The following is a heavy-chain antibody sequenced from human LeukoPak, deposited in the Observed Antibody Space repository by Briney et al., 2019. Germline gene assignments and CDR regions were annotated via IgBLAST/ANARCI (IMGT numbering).Heavy chain of an antibody. CDR2: ISYDGDHK. D-gene: IGHD3-10*01. Sequence: PGGSLRLSCAASGFTLSSYAMHWVRQAPGKGLEWVAAISYDGDHKYYGDSMKGRFTISRDNSKNTLYLQMNSLGAEDTAVYYCARDVAMVRGLLDYWGQGTLVTVSS. J-gene: IGHJ4*02. V-gene: IGHV3-30-3*01. CDR1: GFTLSSYA. CDR3: ARDVAMVRGLLDY.